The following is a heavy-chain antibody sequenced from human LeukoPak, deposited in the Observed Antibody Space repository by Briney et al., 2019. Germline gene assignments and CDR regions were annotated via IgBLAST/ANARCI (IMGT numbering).Heavy chain of an antibody. CDR2: ISSGSTTI. J-gene: IGHJ4*02. CDR3: ARDVEQWLVRVYYFDY. V-gene: IGHV3-48*01. D-gene: IGHD6-19*01. CDR1: GFTLSSYS. Sequence: GWPLRLSCATSGFTLSSYSMNWVRQAPGKGLEWVSYISSGSTTIYYADSVKGRFTVSRDNAKNSLYLQMNSLRAEDTAVYYCARDVEQWLVRVYYFDYWGQGTLVTVSS.